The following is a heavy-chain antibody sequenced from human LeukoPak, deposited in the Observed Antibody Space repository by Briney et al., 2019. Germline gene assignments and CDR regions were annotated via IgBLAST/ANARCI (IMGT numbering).Heavy chain of an antibody. CDR1: GYTLTELS. D-gene: IGHD3-16*02. CDR3: ARDYGDYVWGSYRSYDAFDI. V-gene: IGHV1-24*01. Sequence: GASVKVSCKVSGYTLTELSMHWVRQAPGKGLEWMGGFNPEDGETIYAQKFQGRVTMTEDTSTDTAYMELSSLRAEDTAVYYCARDYGDYVWGSYRSYDAFDIWGQGTMVTVSS. J-gene: IGHJ3*02. CDR2: FNPEDGET.